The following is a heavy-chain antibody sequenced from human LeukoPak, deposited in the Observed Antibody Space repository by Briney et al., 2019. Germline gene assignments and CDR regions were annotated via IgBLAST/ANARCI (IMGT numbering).Heavy chain of an antibody. CDR1: DFTVSSNC. V-gene: IGHV3-53*01. CDR3: ASHGPGYNYGYFDY. J-gene: IGHJ4*02. Sequence: PGGSLRLSCTASDFTVSSNCMSWVRQAPGKGLEWISLIYSGGSTYYADSVKGRFTISRDNSKNTLYLQMNNLRAEDTAVYYCASHGPGYNYGYFDYWGQGTLVTVSS. CDR2: IYSGGST. D-gene: IGHD5-18*01.